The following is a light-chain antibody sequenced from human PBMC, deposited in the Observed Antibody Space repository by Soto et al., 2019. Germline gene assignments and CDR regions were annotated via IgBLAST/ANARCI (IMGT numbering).Light chain of an antibody. V-gene: IGKV4-1*01. CDR1: QSVLY. Sequence: DIVMTQSPDSLAVSLGERATINCKSSQSVLYLAWYQQKPGQPPKLLIYWASTRESGVPDRFSGSGSWTDFTLTISSLQAEDVAVYYCQQYYSTPWTFGQGTRVEIK. CDR2: WAS. CDR3: QQYYSTPWT. J-gene: IGKJ1*01.